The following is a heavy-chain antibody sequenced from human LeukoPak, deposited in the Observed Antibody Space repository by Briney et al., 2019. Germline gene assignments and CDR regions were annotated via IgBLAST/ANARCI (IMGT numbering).Heavy chain of an antibody. CDR2: IYYSGST. J-gene: IGHJ3*02. V-gene: IGHV4-31*11. CDR1: GGSISSSNW. CDR3: ARDNRAHDSVNDAFDI. D-gene: IGHD1-14*01. Sequence: PSETLSLTCAVSGGSISSSNWWSWVRQHPGKGLEWIGYIYYSGSTYYNPSLKSRVTISVDTSKNQFSLKLSSVTAADTAVYYCARDNRAHDSVNDAFDIWGQGTMVTVSS.